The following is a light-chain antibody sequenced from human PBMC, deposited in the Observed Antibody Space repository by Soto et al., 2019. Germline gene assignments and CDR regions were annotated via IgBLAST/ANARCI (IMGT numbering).Light chain of an antibody. V-gene: IGLV2-8*01. Sequence: QPVLTQPPSASGSPGQSVTISCTGAHSDFGGYNYVSWYQQHPGKAPKLIIFEVNKRPSGVPDRFSGSKFGNTASLTVSGLQAADEADYYCSSYAGSNIVVFGGGTKVTVL. CDR1: HSDFGGYNY. CDR3: SSYAGSNIVV. CDR2: EVN. J-gene: IGLJ2*01.